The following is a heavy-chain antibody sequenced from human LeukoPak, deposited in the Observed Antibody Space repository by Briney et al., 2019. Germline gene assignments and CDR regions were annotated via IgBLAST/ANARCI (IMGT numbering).Heavy chain of an antibody. CDR1: GFTFSSYA. D-gene: IGHD4-17*01. Sequence: GGSLRLSCAASGFTFSSYAMSWVRQAPGKGLEWVSAISGSGGSTYYADSVKGRFTISRDNSKNTLYLQMNSLRAEDTAVYYCARDGVIVGDYESWFDPWGQGTLVTVSS. J-gene: IGHJ5*02. V-gene: IGHV3-23*01. CDR3: ARDGVIVGDYESWFDP. CDR2: ISGSGGST.